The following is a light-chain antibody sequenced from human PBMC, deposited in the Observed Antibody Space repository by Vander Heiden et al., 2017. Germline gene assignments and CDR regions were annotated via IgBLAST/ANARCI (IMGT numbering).Light chain of an antibody. CDR2: STS. CDR3: QQSDSTHAIT. CDR1: QSISRY. V-gene: IGKV1-39*01. J-gene: IGKJ5*01. Sequence: DIQMTQSPSSLSASVGDRVTITCRASQSISRYLNWYQQKPGQAPKLLIYSTSTLQNGVPSRFSGSGSETDFTLTISGLQAEDFATYYCQQSDSTHAITFGQGTRLDIK.